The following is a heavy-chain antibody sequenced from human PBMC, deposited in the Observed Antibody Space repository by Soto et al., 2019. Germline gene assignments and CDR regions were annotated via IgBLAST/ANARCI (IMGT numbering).Heavy chain of an antibody. D-gene: IGHD3-22*01. J-gene: IGHJ3*01. V-gene: IGHV3-48*01. Sequence: GGSLRLSCAASGFTFRNYGMNWVRQAPGKGLEWVSYIGIGSSTKYYADSVKGRFTISRDNAKNSLYLQMNSLRAEDTAVDYCARDQLYYNDISGRPLNAFDVRGQGTMVTVSS. CDR3: ARDQLYYNDISGRPLNAFDV. CDR1: GFTFRNYG. CDR2: IGIGSSTK.